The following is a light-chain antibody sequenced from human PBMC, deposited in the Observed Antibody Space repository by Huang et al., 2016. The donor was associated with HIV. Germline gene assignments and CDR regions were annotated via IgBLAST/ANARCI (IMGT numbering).Light chain of an antibody. Sequence: EIVMAQSPATLSLSPGQRATRSCRASQSVINYLDWVQHRPGHAPRLLIYDTSIRDAGIPARFGGSGSGTDFTLTISSLEPEDFAVYYCQQRSHWPWTFGQGTRVEI. CDR1: QSVINY. CDR2: DTS. V-gene: IGKV3-11*01. J-gene: IGKJ1*01. CDR3: QQRSHWPWT.